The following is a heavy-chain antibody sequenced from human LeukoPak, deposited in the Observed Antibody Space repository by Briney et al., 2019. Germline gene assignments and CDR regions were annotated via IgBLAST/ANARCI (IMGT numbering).Heavy chain of an antibody. D-gene: IGHD3-22*01. V-gene: IGHV3-74*01. CDR3: ARDTTYYYDSSGYFG. CDR1: GFTFSSYW. CDR2: INSDGSSA. J-gene: IGHJ4*02. Sequence: GGSLRLSCAASGFTFSSYWMHWVRQAPGKGLVWVSRINSDGSSASYADSVKGRFTFPRDNAKNTLYLQMNSLRAEDTAVYYCARDTTYYYDSSGYFGWGQGTLVTVSS.